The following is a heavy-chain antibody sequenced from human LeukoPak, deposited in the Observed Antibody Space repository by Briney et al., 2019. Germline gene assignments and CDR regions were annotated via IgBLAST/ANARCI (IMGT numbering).Heavy chain of an antibody. V-gene: IGHV4-34*01. CDR3: ARTSSTSLGWFDP. CDR2: INHSGST. J-gene: IGHJ5*02. D-gene: IGHD2-2*01. Sequence: PSETLSLTCAVYGGSFSGYYWSWIRQPPGKGLEWIGEINHSGSTNYSPSLKSRVAISVDTSKNQFSLKLSSVTAADTAVYYCARTSSTSLGWFDPWGQGTLVTVSS. CDR1: GGSFSGYY.